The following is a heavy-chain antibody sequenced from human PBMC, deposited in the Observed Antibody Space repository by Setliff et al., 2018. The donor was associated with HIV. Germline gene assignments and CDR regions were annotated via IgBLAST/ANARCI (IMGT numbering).Heavy chain of an antibody. CDR2: IVPILGPI. CDR3: ARGGLSLSVRGLTSRWFDP. J-gene: IGHJ5*02. CDR1: ADIFTTFA. V-gene: IGHV1-69*13. D-gene: IGHD3-10*01. Sequence: SVKVSCKASADIFTTFAFSWVRQAPGQGLEWVGGIVPILGPINYAPKFQGRVTITADESTHTAYMELKSLKSDDTAVYYCARGGLSLSVRGLTSRWFDPWGQGALLTVTS.